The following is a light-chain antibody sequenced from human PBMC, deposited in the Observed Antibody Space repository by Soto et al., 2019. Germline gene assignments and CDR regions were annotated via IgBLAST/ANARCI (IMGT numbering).Light chain of an antibody. CDR1: QNIDNN. CDR2: GAS. J-gene: IGKJ4*01. CDR3: QQYNNWPPLT. Sequence: EIVMTQSPATLSVSPGDRVTLSCRASQNIDNNLAWYQQRPGQPPRLLIYGASTRAHGIPARFSGSGSGTEFTLTISSLQSEDFAVCCCQQYNNWPPLTFGGGTKVEIK. V-gene: IGKV3D-15*01.